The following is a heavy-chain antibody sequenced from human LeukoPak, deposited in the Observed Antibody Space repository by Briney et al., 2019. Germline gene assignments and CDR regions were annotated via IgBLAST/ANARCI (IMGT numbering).Heavy chain of an antibody. J-gene: IGHJ2*01. Sequence: GASVKVSCKASGGTFSSYAISWVRQAPGQGLEWMGGIIPIFGTANYAQKFQGRVTITTDESTSTAYMKLSSLRSEDTAVYYCARDSVPAAGTGWYFDLWGRGTLVTVSS. CDR3: ARDSVPAAGTGWYFDL. CDR2: IIPIFGTA. D-gene: IGHD6-13*01. V-gene: IGHV1-69*05. CDR1: GGTFSSYA.